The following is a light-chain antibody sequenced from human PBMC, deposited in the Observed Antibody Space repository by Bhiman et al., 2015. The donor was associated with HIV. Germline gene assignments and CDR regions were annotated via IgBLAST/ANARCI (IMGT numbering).Light chain of an antibody. CDR2: ENT. CDR3: QSFDSSLGIFV. J-gene: IGLJ1*01. V-gene: IGLV1-40*01. Sequence: QSVLTQPPSVSGAPGQRVTISCIGSSSNIGADYRVHWYQQLPGTAPKLLIFENTNRPSGVPDRFSGSKSGTSASLAIWLQAEDEGDYFCQSFDSSLGIFVFGPGTSVTVL. CDR1: SSNIGADYR.